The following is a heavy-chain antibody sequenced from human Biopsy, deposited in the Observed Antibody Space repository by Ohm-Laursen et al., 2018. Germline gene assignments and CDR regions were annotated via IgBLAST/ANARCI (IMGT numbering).Heavy chain of an antibody. D-gene: IGHD6-19*01. CDR2: INPSGSTT. CDR3: ARNTGWYGDLYYFDY. V-gene: IGHV1-46*01. Sequence: ASVKVSCKASGYSFTSYYMHWVRQAPGQGLEWMGMINPSGSTTSYPQTFQGRVTMTRDTSKSTVYMGLSSLRSADTAVYFCARNTGWYGDLYYFDYWGQGTLVTVSS. CDR1: GYSFTSYY. J-gene: IGHJ4*02.